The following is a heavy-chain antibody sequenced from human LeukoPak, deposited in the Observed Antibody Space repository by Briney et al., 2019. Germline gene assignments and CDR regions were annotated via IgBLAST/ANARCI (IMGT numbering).Heavy chain of an antibody. Sequence: PGASLRLSCAASGFTFSSYGMHWVRQAPGKGLEWVAVISSDGNNKNYVDSVKGRFTFSRDNSKNTLYLQMNSLRAEDTAVYYCAKGNDIGGYYYPHFDYWGQGTLVTVSS. CDR3: AKGNDIGGYYYPHFDY. V-gene: IGHV3-30*18. CDR2: ISSDGNNK. J-gene: IGHJ4*02. D-gene: IGHD3-22*01. CDR1: GFTFSSYG.